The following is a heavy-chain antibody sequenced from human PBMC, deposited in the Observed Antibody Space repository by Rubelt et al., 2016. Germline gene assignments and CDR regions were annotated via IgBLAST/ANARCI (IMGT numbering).Heavy chain of an antibody. Sequence: QVQLQQWGAGLLKPSETLSLTCAVYGGSFSGYYWSWIRQPPGKGLEWIGEINHSGSTNYNPSLKSRVTISVDTSKNQFSLKLSSVTAADTALYYWARTDDILTSDVWGQGTTVTVSS. CDR1: GGSFSGYY. V-gene: IGHV4-34*01. J-gene: IGHJ6*02. CDR2: INHSGST. D-gene: IGHD3-9*01. CDR3: ARTDDILTSDV.